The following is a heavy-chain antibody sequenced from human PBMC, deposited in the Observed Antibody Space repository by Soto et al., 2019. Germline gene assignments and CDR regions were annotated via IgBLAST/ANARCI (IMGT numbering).Heavy chain of an antibody. CDR2: ISGSGGIT. CDR3: AKGRIVLMVYAMHYGMDV. Sequence: GGSLRLSCAASGFTFSSYAMSWVRQAPGKGLEWVSAISGSGGITYYADSVKGRFTISRDNSKNTLYLKMNSLRAEDTALYYFAKGRIVLMVYAMHYGMDVWGQGTTVTVSS. J-gene: IGHJ6*02. V-gene: IGHV3-23*01. CDR1: GFTFSSYA. D-gene: IGHD2-8*01.